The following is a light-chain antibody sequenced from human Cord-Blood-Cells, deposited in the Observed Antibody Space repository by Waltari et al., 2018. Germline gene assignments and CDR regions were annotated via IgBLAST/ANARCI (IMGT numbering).Light chain of an antibody. Sequence: VGDSVTITCRASQGISNYLAWYQQKPGKVPKLLIYAASTVQSGVPSRFSGSGSGTDFTLTISSLQPEDVATYYCQKYNSTPLTFGPGTKVDIK. CDR2: AAS. V-gene: IGKV1-27*01. CDR1: QGISNY. CDR3: QKYNSTPLT. J-gene: IGKJ3*01.